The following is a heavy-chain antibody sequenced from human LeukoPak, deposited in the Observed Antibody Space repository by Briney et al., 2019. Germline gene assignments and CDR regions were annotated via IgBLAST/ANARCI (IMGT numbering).Heavy chain of an antibody. CDR2: IKTKTDAGTT. CDR3: TTKYYYDSGSYLNFDY. D-gene: IGHD3-10*01. Sequence: GGSLRLSCAASGFTFSNAWMSWVRQAPGKGLEWVGRIKTKTDAGTTDYAAPVKGRFTISRDDSKNTLYLQMNSLKTEDTAVYYCTTKYYYDSGSYLNFDYWGQGTLVTVSS. V-gene: IGHV3-15*01. J-gene: IGHJ4*02. CDR1: GFTFSNAW.